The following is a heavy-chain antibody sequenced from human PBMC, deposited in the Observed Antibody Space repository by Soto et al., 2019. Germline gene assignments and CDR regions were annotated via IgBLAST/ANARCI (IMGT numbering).Heavy chain of an antibody. CDR2: IIPIFGTA. D-gene: IGHD2-15*01. V-gene: IGHV1-69*01. CDR1: GGTFSSYA. CDR3: AYSGCWYSPFDY. J-gene: IGHJ4*02. Sequence: QVQLVQSGAEVKQPGSSVKVSCKASGGTFSSYAISWVRQSPGQGLEWMGGIIPIFGTANYAEKFQGRVTITADESTSSAYMELSSLRSEDTAVYYCAYSGCWYSPFDYWGQGTLVTVSS.